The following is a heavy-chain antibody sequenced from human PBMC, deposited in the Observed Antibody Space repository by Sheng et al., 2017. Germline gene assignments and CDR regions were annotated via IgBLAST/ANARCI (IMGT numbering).Heavy chain of an antibody. J-gene: IGHJ5*02. Sequence: QLQLQESGPGLVKPSETLSLTCTVSGGSISSSSYYWGWIRQPPGKGLEWIGSIYYSGSTYYNPSLKSRVTISVDTSKNQFSLKLSSVTAADTAVYYCARDNVYDRGFDPWGQGTLVTVSS. CDR3: ARDNVYDRGFDP. V-gene: IGHV4-39*07. D-gene: IGHD3-22*01. CDR2: IYYSGST. CDR1: GGSISSSSYY.